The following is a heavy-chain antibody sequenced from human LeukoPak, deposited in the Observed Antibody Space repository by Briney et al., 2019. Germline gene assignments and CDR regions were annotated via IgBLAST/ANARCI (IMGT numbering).Heavy chain of an antibody. J-gene: IGHJ1*01. Sequence: GGSLRLSCAASGFTFSSYSMNWVRQAPGKVLEWVSSISSSSTYIYYADSVKGRFTISRDNAKNSLYLQMNSLRADDTAIYYCARESRSVVTRYFQHWGQGTLVTVSS. CDR2: ISSSSTYI. CDR3: ARESRSVVTRYFQH. CDR1: GFTFSSYS. D-gene: IGHD4-23*01. V-gene: IGHV3-21*01.